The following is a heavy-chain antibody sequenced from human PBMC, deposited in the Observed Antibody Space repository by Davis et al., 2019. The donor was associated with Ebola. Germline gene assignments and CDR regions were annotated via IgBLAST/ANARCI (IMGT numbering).Heavy chain of an antibody. CDR3: ARVPEDVVTILGVMHYGMDV. CDR2: ICRGCKSI. V-gene: IGHV3-21*01. CDR1: GFTFSTYI. J-gene: IGHJ6*02. Sequence: PGGSLRLSCAASGFTFSTYILTWVPQAPGKGLEWVSFICRGCKSISSADPLRGRFTISRDNTKNSLYLQVNSLRADDTGVYHCARVPEDVVTILGVMHYGMDVWGQGTTVTVSS. D-gene: IGHD3-3*01.